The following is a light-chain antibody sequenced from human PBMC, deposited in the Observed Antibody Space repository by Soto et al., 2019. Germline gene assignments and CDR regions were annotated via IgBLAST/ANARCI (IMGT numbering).Light chain of an antibody. Sequence: EIVLTQSPATLSLSPGERATLSCRASQSVSSYLAWYQQKPGQAPRLPIYDASNRATGIPARFSGSGSGTDFTLTISSLEPEDFAVYYCQQRSNWPWSTFGQGTKLEIK. CDR3: QQRSNWPWST. V-gene: IGKV3-11*01. J-gene: IGKJ2*02. CDR1: QSVSSY. CDR2: DAS.